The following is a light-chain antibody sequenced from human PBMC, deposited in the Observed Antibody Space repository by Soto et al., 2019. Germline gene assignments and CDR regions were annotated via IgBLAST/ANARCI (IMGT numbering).Light chain of an antibody. CDR3: QQYLITPWK. J-gene: IGKJ1*01. CDR2: GES. Sequence: EIVMTQSPDSLSVSPGERVTLSCSASQSVDVTLAWYQQTPGQVPRLLIHGESNRATGIPDRFSGSGSGTDFTLTIGRLEPEDFAVYYCQQYLITPWKFGQGTKV. CDR1: QSVDVT. V-gene: IGKV3D-15*01.